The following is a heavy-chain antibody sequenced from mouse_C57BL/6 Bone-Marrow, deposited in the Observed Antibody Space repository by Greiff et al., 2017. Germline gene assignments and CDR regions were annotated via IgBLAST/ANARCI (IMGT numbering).Heavy chain of an antibody. V-gene: IGHV1-64*01. CDR2: IHPNSGST. CDR1: GYTFTSYW. CDR3: ARSGGFAY. J-gene: IGHJ3*01. Sequence: VKLQQPGAELVKPGASVKLSCKASGYTFTSYWMHWVKQRPGQGLEWIGMIHPNSGSTNYNEKFKSKATLTVDKSSSTAYMQLSSLTTEDSAVYYCARSGGFAYWGQGTLVTVSA.